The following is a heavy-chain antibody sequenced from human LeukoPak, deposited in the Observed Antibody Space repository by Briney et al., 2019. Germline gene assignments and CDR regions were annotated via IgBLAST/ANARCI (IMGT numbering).Heavy chain of an antibody. CDR3: ATKQWLAPPPDS. J-gene: IGHJ4*02. Sequence: PGGSLRLSCAASGFTFSKYGMLWVRQAPGKGLESVSRINTDGTVTTYADSVKGRFTVSRDNADNTMFLQTNSVRDEDKAVYYCATKQWLAPPPDSWGQGTPVTVSS. D-gene: IGHD6-19*01. CDR2: INTDGTVT. CDR1: GFTFSKYG. V-gene: IGHV3-74*01.